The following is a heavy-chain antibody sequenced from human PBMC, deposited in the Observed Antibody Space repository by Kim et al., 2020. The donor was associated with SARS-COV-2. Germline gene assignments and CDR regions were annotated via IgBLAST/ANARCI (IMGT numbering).Heavy chain of an antibody. CDR3: AKAAAMD. J-gene: IGHJ4*02. Sequence: GGSLRLSCAASGFTFSSYTMIWVRQAPGKGLEWVSGISGSGAGTYYADSVKGRFTISRDNSRNTLYLQMNSLRAEDTAIYYCAKAAAMDWGQGTLVTVSS. CDR2: ISGSGAGT. D-gene: IGHD2-2*01. V-gene: IGHV3-23*01. CDR1: GFTFSSYT.